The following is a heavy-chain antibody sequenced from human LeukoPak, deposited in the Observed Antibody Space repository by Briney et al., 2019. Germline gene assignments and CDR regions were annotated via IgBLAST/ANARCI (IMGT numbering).Heavy chain of an antibody. Sequence: SQTLSLTCTVSGGSISSGDYYWRWIRQPPGKGLEWIVCIYYSGSTYYNPSLKSRVTISVDTSKNQFSLKLSSVTAADTAVYYCARAGGGYCSSTSCYAYRHWGQGTLVTVSS. V-gene: IGHV4-30-4*01. D-gene: IGHD2-2*03. J-gene: IGHJ1*01. CDR1: GGSISSGDYY. CDR2: IYYSGST. CDR3: ARAGGGYCSSTSCYAYRH.